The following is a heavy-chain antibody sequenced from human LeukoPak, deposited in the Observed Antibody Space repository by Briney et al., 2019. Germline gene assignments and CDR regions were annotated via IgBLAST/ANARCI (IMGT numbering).Heavy chain of an antibody. CDR3: AKDLFRSIAAAGGVY. CDR1: GFTFSSYG. CDR2: ICYSGSNK. V-gene: IGHV3-30*02. J-gene: IGHJ4*02. Sequence: GGSLSLSCAASGFTFSSYGRRWVRQAPGKGLEWVGFICYSGSNKYNAAPGRGRFTISRDNSKNTLYLQMNSLRAEDTAVYYCAKDLFRSIAAAGGVYWGRGTLVTVSS. D-gene: IGHD6-13*01.